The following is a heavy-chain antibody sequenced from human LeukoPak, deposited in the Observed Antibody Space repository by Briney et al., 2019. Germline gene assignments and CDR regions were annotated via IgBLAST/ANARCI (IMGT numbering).Heavy chain of an antibody. CDR2: INPNSGGT. CDR3: ATSLYIVVVPAAIDAFDI. V-gene: IGHV1-2*02. J-gene: IGHJ3*02. Sequence: GASVKVSCKASGYTFTGYYMHWVRQAPGQGLEWMGWINPNSGGTNYAQKFQGRVTMTRDTSISTAYMELSRLRSDDTAVYYCATSLYIVVVPAAIDAFDIWGQGTMVTVSS. D-gene: IGHD2-2*01. CDR1: GYTFTGYY.